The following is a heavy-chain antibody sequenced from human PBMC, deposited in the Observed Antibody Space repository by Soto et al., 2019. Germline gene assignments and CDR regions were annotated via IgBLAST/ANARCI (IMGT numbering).Heavy chain of an antibody. V-gene: IGHV4-34*01. J-gene: IGHJ5*02. CDR1: GASFNDHH. Sequence: QVQLHQWGTGLLKPSETLSLTCNVSGASFNDHHWSWIRQSPVKGLAWIGDINHARVTYYNPSLKSLLLISVDTSKSQVSVRLSSVPAADTAVYYCARGPRNSPMIRGIIGCFGPWGQGTLVTVSS. CDR2: INHARVT. D-gene: IGHD3-10*01. CDR3: ARGPRNSPMIRGIIGCFGP.